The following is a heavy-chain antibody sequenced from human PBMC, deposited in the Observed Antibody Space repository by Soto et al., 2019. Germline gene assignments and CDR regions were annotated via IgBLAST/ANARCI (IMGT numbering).Heavy chain of an antibody. J-gene: IGHJ6*02. V-gene: IGHV4-59*01. CDR2: IYYSGST. Sequence: PSETLSLTCTVSGGSISSYYWSWIRQPPGKGLEWIGYIYYSGSTNYNPSLKSRVTISVDTSKNQFSLKLSSVTAADTAVYYCGRVRVTTRAFYYYFGMDVWGQGTTVTVSS. CDR3: GRVRVTTRAFYYYFGMDV. CDR1: GGSISSYY. D-gene: IGHD4-17*01.